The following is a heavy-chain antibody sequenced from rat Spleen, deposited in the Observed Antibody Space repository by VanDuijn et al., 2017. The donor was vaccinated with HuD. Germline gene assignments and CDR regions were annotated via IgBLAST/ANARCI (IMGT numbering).Heavy chain of an antibody. CDR3: TTDRLGADYFDY. D-gene: IGHD5-1*01. CDR1: ELTFNNYW. V-gene: IGHV5-29*01. J-gene: IGHJ2*01. CDR2: ISYDGSST. Sequence: EVQLVESDGGLVQPGRSLTLSCAASELTFNNYWMTWVRQAPRKGLEWVASISYDGSSTYYGDSVRGRFIISRDNAKSTLYLQMDSLRSEDTATYYCTTDRLGADYFDYWGQGVMVTVSS.